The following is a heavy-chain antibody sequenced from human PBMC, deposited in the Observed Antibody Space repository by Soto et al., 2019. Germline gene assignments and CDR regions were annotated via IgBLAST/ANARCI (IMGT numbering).Heavy chain of an antibody. D-gene: IGHD5-12*01. CDR2: VYHYGNA. V-gene: IGHV4-30-2*01. CDR1: GGSVTIDGYS. CDR3: ARDGGYGRLDY. J-gene: IGHJ4*01. Sequence: QLQLQESGSGLVKPSQTLSLTCAVSGGSVTIDGYSWSWIRQPPGKGLEWIGYVYHYGNAHYNASLRSRVTLSVDRSKNQFSLNLRSVTAADTAVYYCARDGGYGRLDYWGHGYLVTVSS.